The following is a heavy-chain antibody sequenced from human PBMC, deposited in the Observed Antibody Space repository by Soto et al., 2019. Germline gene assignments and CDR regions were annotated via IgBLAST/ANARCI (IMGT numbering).Heavy chain of an antibody. J-gene: IGHJ5*02. Sequence: EVQLLESGGGVVQPGGSLRLSCAASGFSFSGYVISWVRQAPGKGLEWVSGIGFSGVSRFYADSVKGRLTISRDISSNTVYLQMNSLRAEDTAVYYCAKSQDEMATNSMVDLWGQGTLVTVSS. CDR1: GFSFSGYV. V-gene: IGHV3-23*01. CDR2: IGFSGVSR. CDR3: AKSQDEMATNSMVDL. D-gene: IGHD5-12*01.